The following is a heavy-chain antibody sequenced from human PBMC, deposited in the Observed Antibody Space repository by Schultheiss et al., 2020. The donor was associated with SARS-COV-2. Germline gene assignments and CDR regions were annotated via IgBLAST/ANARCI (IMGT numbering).Heavy chain of an antibody. D-gene: IGHD6-19*01. Sequence: SETLSLTCTVSGGSISSYYWSWIRQPPGKGLEWIGEINHSGSTNYNPSLKSRVTISVDTSKNQFSLKLSSVTAADTAVYYCAKDDSSGWDSNYYYGMDVWGQGTTVTVSS. CDR2: INHSGST. V-gene: IGHV4-34*01. J-gene: IGHJ6*02. CDR1: GGSISSYY. CDR3: AKDDSSGWDSNYYYGMDV.